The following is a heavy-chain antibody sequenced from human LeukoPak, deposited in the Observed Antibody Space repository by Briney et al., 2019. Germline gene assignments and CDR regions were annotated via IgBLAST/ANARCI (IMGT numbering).Heavy chain of an antibody. CDR1: GGSISSGGYY. J-gene: IGHJ4*02. Sequence: SSETLSLTCTVSGGSISSGGYYWSWIRQHPGKGLEWIGEINHSGSTNYNPSLKSRVTISVDTSKNQFSLKLSSVTAADTAVYYCARTLVGALYWGQGTLVTVSS. CDR3: ARTLVGALY. V-gene: IGHV4-39*07. D-gene: IGHD1-26*01. CDR2: INHSGST.